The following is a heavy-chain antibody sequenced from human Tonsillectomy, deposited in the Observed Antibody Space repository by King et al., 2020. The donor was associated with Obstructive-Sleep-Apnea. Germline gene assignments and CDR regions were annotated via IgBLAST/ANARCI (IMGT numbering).Heavy chain of an antibody. D-gene: IGHD5-12*01. J-gene: IGHJ4*02. CDR1: GGSISSDTYY. Sequence: QLQESGPGLVKPSQTLSLTCTVSGGSISSDTYYWSWIRQHPGQGLEWIGSLYYTGSTYYHPSLKRRITVSADTSKNQFSLRLSSVTAADTAVYYCARGRGYRGYDFGLLFDYWGQGTLVTVSS. V-gene: IGHV4-31*03. CDR2: LYYTGST. CDR3: ARGRGYRGYDFGLLFDY.